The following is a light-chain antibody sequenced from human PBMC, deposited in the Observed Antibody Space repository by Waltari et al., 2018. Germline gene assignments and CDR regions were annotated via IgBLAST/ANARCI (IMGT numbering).Light chain of an antibody. CDR2: GKN. CDR3: NSRDSSAKGV. CDR1: SLRSNY. V-gene: IGLV3-19*01. J-gene: IGLJ3*02. Sequence: SSELTQDPAVSVALGQTVRITCQGDSLRSNYATWYQQKPGQAPILVIYGKNNRPSGFPDRFSGSSSGNTASLTITGAQAEDEADYYCNSRDSSAKGVFGGGTKLTVL.